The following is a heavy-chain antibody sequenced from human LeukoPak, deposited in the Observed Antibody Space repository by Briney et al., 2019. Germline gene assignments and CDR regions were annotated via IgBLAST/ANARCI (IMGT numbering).Heavy chain of an antibody. V-gene: IGHV3-9*01. J-gene: IGHJ6*02. CDR1: GFTFDGYA. CDR2: ISWNSGSI. Sequence: GGSLRLSCAASGFTFDGYAMHWVRQAPGKGLEWVSGISWNSGSIGYADSVKGRFTISRDNAKNSLYLQMNSLRAEDTALYYCAKDLMGTHGYGMDVWGQGTTVTVSS. CDR3: AKDLMGTHGYGMDV. D-gene: IGHD1-1*01.